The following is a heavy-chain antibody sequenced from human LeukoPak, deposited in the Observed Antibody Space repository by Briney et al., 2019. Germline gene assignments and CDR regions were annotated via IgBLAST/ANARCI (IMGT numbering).Heavy chain of an antibody. D-gene: IGHD3-10*01. J-gene: IGHJ4*02. V-gene: IGHV5-51*01. CDR3: ASGFVVGDYYGSADY. CDR2: IYPGDSDT. Sequence: ESLKISCKGSGYSFTSYWIGWVRQMPGKGLEWMGIIYPGDSDTRYSPSFQGQVTISADKSISTAYLQWSSLKASDTAMYYCASGFVVGDYYGSADYWGQGTLVTVSS. CDR1: GYSFTSYW.